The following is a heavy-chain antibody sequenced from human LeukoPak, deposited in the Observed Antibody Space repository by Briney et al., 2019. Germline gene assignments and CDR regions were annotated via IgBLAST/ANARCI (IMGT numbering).Heavy chain of an antibody. CDR3: ARDPLHYGDYVDWDY. V-gene: IGHV1-24*01. D-gene: IGHD4-17*01. CDR1: GYTLTELS. J-gene: IGHJ4*02. Sequence: ASVKVSCKVSGYTLTELSMHWVRQAPGKGLEWMGGFDPEDGETIYAQKFQGRVTMTTDTSTSTAYMELSSLRSEDTAVYYCARDPLHYGDYVDWDYWGQGTLVTVSS. CDR2: FDPEDGET.